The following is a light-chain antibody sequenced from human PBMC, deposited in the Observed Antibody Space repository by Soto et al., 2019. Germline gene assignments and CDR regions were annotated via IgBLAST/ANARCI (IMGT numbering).Light chain of an antibody. CDR2: GAS. J-gene: IGKJ1*01. Sequence: DIPMTQSPSSLSAPVGDRVTITCRTSQSISNYLNWYQHTPGKAPKLLIFGASTLQSGVPSRFSGSGSGTDFTLTISSLQPEDFATYYCQQSYTAPRTFGQGTKVEI. V-gene: IGKV1-39*01. CDR3: QQSYTAPRT. CDR1: QSISNY.